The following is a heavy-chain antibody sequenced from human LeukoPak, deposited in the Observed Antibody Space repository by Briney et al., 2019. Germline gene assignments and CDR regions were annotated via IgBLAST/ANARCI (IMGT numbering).Heavy chain of an antibody. Sequence: SETLSLTCAVSGGSISSGGYYWSWIRQPPGKGLEWIGYIYYSGSTYYNPSLKSRVTISVDTSKNQFSLKLSSVTAADTAVYYCARVLEGAGSYNFDYWGQGTLVTVSS. D-gene: IGHD3-10*01. CDR1: GGSISSGGYY. CDR3: ARVLEGAGSYNFDY. J-gene: IGHJ4*02. CDR2: IYYSGST. V-gene: IGHV4-30-4*07.